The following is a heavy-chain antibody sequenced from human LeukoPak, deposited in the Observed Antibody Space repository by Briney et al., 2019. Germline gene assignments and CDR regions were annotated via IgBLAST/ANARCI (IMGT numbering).Heavy chain of an antibody. CDR2: ISSSGSTS. V-gene: IGHV3-48*03. Sequence: GGSLRLSCAASGFTFSGYEMNWVRQAPGKELEWVSYISSSGSTSYYADSVRGRFTISRDNAKNSLFLQMNSLRSEDTAVYYCARVYSDTSGYYPSFGYWGQGTLVTVSS. D-gene: IGHD3-22*01. CDR3: ARVYSDTSGYYPSFGY. CDR1: GFTFSGYE. J-gene: IGHJ4*02.